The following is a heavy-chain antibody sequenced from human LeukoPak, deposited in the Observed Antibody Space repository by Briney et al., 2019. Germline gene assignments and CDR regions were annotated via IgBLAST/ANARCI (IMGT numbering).Heavy chain of an antibody. CDR2: IYPGDSDT. D-gene: IGHD3-3*01. J-gene: IGHJ4*02. CDR3: ATPGEDFWSGYYTFDY. V-gene: IGHV5-51*01. CDR1: GYSFTSYW. Sequence: GASLQISCKGSGYSFTSYWIGWVRQMPGKGLEWMGIIYPGDSDTRYSPSFQGQVTISADKSISAAYLQWSSLKASDTAMYYCATPGEDFWSGYYTFDYWGQGTLVTVSS.